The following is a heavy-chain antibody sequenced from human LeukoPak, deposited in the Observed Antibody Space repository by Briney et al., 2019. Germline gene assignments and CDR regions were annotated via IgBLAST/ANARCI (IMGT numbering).Heavy chain of an antibody. CDR2: INHSGST. CDR3: ARASRRGPSSGWYTRYYYYGMDV. V-gene: IGHV4-34*01. CDR1: GGSFSGYY. D-gene: IGHD6-19*01. Sequence: SETLSLTCAVYGGSFSGYYWSWIRQPPGKGLEWIGEINHSGSTNYNPSLKSRVTISVDTSKNQFSLKLSSVTAADTAVYYCARASRRGPSSGWYTRYYYYGMDVWGQGTTVTVSS. J-gene: IGHJ6*02.